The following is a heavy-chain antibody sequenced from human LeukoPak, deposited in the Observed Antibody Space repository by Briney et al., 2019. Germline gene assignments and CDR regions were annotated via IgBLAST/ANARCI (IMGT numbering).Heavy chain of an antibody. Sequence: PSETLSLTCTVSGGSMNGYYWSWIRQTPGKGLEWIAYVYYSGTTSYNPSLKSRVTTSVDTSKNQFSLKLSSVTAADTAVYYCARYLSSGLDYWGQGTFVTVSS. D-gene: IGHD3-10*01. J-gene: IGHJ4*02. V-gene: IGHV4-59*01. CDR2: VYYSGTT. CDR1: GGSMNGYY. CDR3: ARYLSSGLDY.